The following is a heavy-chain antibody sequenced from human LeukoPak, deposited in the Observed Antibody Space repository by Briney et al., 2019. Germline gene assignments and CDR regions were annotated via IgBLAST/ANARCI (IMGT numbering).Heavy chain of an antibody. CDR2: IYYSGST. J-gene: IGHJ4*02. CDR1: GGSISSYY. V-gene: IGHV4-59*01. D-gene: IGHD4-11*01. Sequence: SETLSLTCIVSGGSISSYYWSWIRQPPGKGLEWIGYIYYSGSTNYKPSLKSRVTISVDTSKNQFSLKLSSVTAADTAVYYCARGHYKEYLDYWGQGTLVTVSS. CDR3: ARGHYKEYLDY.